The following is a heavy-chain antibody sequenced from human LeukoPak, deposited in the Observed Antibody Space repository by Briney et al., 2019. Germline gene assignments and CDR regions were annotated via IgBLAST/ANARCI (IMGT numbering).Heavy chain of an antibody. D-gene: IGHD2-21*02. V-gene: IGHV1-2*02. Sequence: GASVKVSCKASGYTFTGYYMHWVRQAPGQGLEWMGWINPNSGGTNYAQKSQGRVTMTRDTSISTAYMELSRLRSDDTAVYYCARTFMCGGDCYSYDYWGQGTLVTVSS. CDR2: INPNSGGT. CDR1: GYTFTGYY. J-gene: IGHJ4*02. CDR3: ARTFMCGGDCYSYDY.